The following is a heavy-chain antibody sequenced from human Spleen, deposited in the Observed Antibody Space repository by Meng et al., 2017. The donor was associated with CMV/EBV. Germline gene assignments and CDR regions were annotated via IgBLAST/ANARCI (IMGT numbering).Heavy chain of an antibody. J-gene: IGHJ6*02. CDR1: GFTVSSNY. CDR3: ARGQGRSSSRGYYYGMDV. V-gene: IGHV3-53*01. Sequence: GESLKISCAASGFTVSSNYMSWGRQAPGKGLEWVSVIYSGGSTYYADSVKGRFTIPRDNSKNTLYLQMNSLRAEDTAVYYCARGQGRSSSRGYYYGMDVWGQGTTVTVSS. D-gene: IGHD6-6*01. CDR2: IYSGGST.